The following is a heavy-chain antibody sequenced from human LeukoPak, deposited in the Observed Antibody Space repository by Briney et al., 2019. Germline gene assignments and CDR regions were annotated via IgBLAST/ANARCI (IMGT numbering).Heavy chain of an antibody. CDR3: ARDQPYFDS. J-gene: IGHJ4*02. CDR2: ISYDGTDK. Sequence: GGSLRLSCAASGFAFSSYAMHWVRQAPDKGLEWVAVISYDGTDKYYADSVKGRFTISRDNSKSMLYLQMNSLRAEDTAVYFCARDQPYFDSWGQGTLVTVSS. V-gene: IGHV3-30*04. CDR1: GFAFSSYA.